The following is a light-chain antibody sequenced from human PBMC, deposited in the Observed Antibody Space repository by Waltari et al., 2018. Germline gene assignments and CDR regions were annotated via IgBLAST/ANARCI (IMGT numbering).Light chain of an antibody. V-gene: IGKV1-6*01. CDR2: AAS. CDR3: LQDYNYPRT. J-gene: IGKJ1*01. Sequence: AIQMTQSPSSLSASVGDRITITCRASQDIRNDVGWYQQKPGEAPKLLIYAASILQSGVPPNFSGSGSGTDFTLTISSLQPEDFATYYCLQDYNYPRTFGQGTKVEIK. CDR1: QDIRND.